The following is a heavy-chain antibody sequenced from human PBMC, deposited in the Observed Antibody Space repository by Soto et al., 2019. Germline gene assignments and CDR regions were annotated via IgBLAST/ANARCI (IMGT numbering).Heavy chain of an antibody. D-gene: IGHD3-22*01. CDR2: ISSSSSYI. CDR3: ARVRRDQSYYDSNFDY. Sequence: PGGSLRLSCAASGFTFSSYTMNWVRQAPGKGLEWVSSISSSSSYIYYADSVKGRFTISRDNAKNSLSLQMNSLRAEDTAVYYCARVRRDQSYYDSNFDYWGQGTLVTVSS. J-gene: IGHJ4*02. V-gene: IGHV3-21*01. CDR1: GFTFSSYT.